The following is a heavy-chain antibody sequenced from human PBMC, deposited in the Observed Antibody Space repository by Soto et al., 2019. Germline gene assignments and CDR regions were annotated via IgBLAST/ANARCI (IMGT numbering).Heavy chain of an antibody. CDR1: GGTFSSYA. J-gene: IGHJ6*02. D-gene: IGHD3-3*01. CDR3: ARAPEKFFESSRGGMDV. V-gene: IGHV1-69*13. Sequence: ASVKVSCKASGGTFSSYAISWVRQAPGQGLEWMGGIIPIFGTANYAQKFQGRVTITADESTSTAYMELSSLRSEDTAVYYCARAPEKFFESSRGGMDVWGQGTTVTVSS. CDR2: IIPIFGTA.